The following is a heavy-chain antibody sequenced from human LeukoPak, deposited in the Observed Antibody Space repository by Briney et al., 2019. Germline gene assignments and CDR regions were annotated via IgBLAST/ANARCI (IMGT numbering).Heavy chain of an antibody. Sequence: XGSLTLSCAASGFTFSGSVMHWVRQAXGKGLEWVGLIRSKANSYVTVYAASVKGRFTISRDDSKNTAYLQMNSLKTEDTAVFYCSTLVGGTTSGLHYWGQGTLVTVSS. CDR1: GFTFSGSV. CDR2: IRSKANSYVT. J-gene: IGHJ4*02. V-gene: IGHV3-73*01. CDR3: STLVGGTTSGLHY. D-gene: IGHD1-26*01.